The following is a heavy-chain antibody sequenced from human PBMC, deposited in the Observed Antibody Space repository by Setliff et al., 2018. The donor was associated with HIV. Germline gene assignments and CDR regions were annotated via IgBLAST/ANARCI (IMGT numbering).Heavy chain of an antibody. J-gene: IGHJ6*02. CDR3: ARYLVVVPVAVGGLDV. V-gene: IGHV1-2*02. CDR1: GYRFTDYY. D-gene: IGHD2-2*01. CDR2: INPNSGGT. Sequence: ASEKVSCKASGYRFTDYYIHWVRQAPGQGLEWMGWINPNSGGTNYAQKFQGRVTMTRDTSISTAYMELSGLTSDDSAVYYCARYLVVVPVAVGGLDVWGQGTTVTVSS.